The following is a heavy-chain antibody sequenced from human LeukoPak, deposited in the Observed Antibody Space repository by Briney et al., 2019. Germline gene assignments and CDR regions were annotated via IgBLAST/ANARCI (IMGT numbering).Heavy chain of an antibody. D-gene: IGHD1-7*01. Sequence: GGSLRLSCAASGFTFSSYSMNWVRQAPGKGLEWVSSISSSSSYIYYADSVKCRFTISRDNGKNSMYLQMDSLRAEDTAVYYCARVGITVTYSNDYWGEGTLVTVSS. CDR2: ISSSSSYI. CDR3: ARVGITVTYSNDY. CDR1: GFTFSSYS. V-gene: IGHV3-21*01. J-gene: IGHJ4*02.